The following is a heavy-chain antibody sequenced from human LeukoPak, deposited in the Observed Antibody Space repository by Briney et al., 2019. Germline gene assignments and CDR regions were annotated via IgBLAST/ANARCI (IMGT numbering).Heavy chain of an antibody. D-gene: IGHD6-19*01. CDR3: ARDHFSSGWSQRFDY. Sequence: GGSLRLSCSASGFTFSSYSMNWVRQAPGKGLEWVSSISSSSIYIYYADSVKGRFTISRDNAKNSLYLQMNSLRAEDTAVYYCARDHFSSGWSQRFDYWGQGTLVTVSS. CDR2: ISSSSIYI. V-gene: IGHV3-21*01. J-gene: IGHJ4*02. CDR1: GFTFSSYS.